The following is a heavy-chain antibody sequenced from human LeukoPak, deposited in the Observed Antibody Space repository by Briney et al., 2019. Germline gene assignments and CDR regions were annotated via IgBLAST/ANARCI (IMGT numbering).Heavy chain of an antibody. CDR1: GGSISSGSYY. Sequence: PSETLSLTCTVSGGSISSGSYYWSWIRQPAGKGLEWIGRIYTSGSTNYNPSLKSRVTISVDTSKNQFSLKLSSVTAADTAVYYCARERGSSWYGNFDYWGQGTLVTVSS. CDR3: ARERGSSWYGNFDY. J-gene: IGHJ4*02. D-gene: IGHD6-13*01. V-gene: IGHV4-61*02. CDR2: IYTSGST.